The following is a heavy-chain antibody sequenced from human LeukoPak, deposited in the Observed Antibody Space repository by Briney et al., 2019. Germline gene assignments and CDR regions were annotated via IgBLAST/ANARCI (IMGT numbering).Heavy chain of an antibody. CDR2: ISVSGNNT. Sequence: GGSLRLSCAASGFTLSTYAMSWVRQAPGKGLEWVSAISVSGNNTFYSDSVKGRFTVSRDTSKNTLYLQMNSLRAEDTAVYYCARGGNSFVGNNWFDPWGQGTLVTVSS. J-gene: IGHJ5*02. CDR1: GFTLSTYA. V-gene: IGHV3-23*01. CDR3: ARGGNSFVGNNWFDP. D-gene: IGHD1/OR15-1a*01.